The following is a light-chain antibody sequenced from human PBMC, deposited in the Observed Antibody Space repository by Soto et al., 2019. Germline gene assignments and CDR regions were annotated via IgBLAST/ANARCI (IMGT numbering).Light chain of an antibody. V-gene: IGLV2-14*03. Sequence: QSALTQPASVSGSPGQSITISCTGTTSDVGAYNYVSWYQQHPGKAPQLVICDVTNRPSGVSNRFSGSKSGNTASLTISGLQAEDEADYYCSSYTSSSTLVFGGGTKLTVL. J-gene: IGLJ3*02. CDR3: SSYTSSSTLV. CDR1: TSDVGAYNY. CDR2: DVT.